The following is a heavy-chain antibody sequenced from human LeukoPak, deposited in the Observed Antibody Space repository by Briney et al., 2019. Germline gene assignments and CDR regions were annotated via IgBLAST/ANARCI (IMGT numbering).Heavy chain of an antibody. CDR2: IKQDESEI. CDR3: AKGYCSSTSCHLDY. Sequence: SGGSLRLSCATSGFTFSGYWMSWVRQTPEKGLEWVANIKQDESEIYYVDSVKGRFTISRDNAKSSLYLQMNSLRAEDTALYYCAKGYCSSTSCHLDYWGQGTLVTVSS. V-gene: IGHV3-7*03. CDR1: GFTFSGYW. D-gene: IGHD2-2*01. J-gene: IGHJ4*02.